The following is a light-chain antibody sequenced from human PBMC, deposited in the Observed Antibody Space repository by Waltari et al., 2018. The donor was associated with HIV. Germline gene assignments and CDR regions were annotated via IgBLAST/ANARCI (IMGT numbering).Light chain of an antibody. V-gene: IGLV8-61*01. Sequence: QTVVTQEPSFSVSPGGTVTITCGLSYGSVSTSYYPSWYQQTPGQAPRTLIYSTNTRSSGVPDRFSGSILGNKAALTITGAQADDESDYYCVLYMGSGSCMFGGGTKLTVL. CDR1: YGSVSTSYY. J-gene: IGLJ3*02. CDR2: STN. CDR3: VLYMGSGSCM.